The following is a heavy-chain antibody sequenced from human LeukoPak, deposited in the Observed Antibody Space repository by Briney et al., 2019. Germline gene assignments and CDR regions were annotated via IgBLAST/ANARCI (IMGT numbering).Heavy chain of an antibody. D-gene: IGHD6-19*01. J-gene: IGHJ3*02. CDR3: ASAVSGIAVAGTGLEAFDI. V-gene: IGHV1-69*13. CDR1: GGTFSSYA. CDR2: IIPIFGTA. Sequence: SVKVSCKASGGTFSSYAISWVRQAPGQGLEWMGGIIPIFGTANYAQKFQGRVTITADESTSTAYMELSSPRSEDTAVYYCASAVSGIAVAGTGLEAFDIWGQGTMVTVSS.